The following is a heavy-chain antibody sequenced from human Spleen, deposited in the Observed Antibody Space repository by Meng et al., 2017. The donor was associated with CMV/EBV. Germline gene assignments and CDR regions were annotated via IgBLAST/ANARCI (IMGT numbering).Heavy chain of an antibody. D-gene: IGHD3-3*01. CDR2: IYSGGST. J-gene: IGHJ4*02. V-gene: IGHV3-53*01. CDR3: AKLGDGDFGVPTTHPYYFAY. CDR1: TVSSSY. Sequence: TVSSSYMSWVRQAPGKGLEWVSIIYSGGSTYYTDSVKGRFTISRDNSKNTVYLQLNSLRAEDTAVYYCAKLGDGDFGVPTTHPYYFAYWGQGTLVTVSS.